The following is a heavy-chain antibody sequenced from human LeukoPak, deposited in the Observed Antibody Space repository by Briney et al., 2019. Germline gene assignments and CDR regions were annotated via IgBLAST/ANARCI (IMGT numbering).Heavy chain of an antibody. J-gene: IGHJ4*02. D-gene: IGHD6-13*01. Sequence: GGSLRLSCAASGFTFSSYAMSWVRQVPGKGLEWVSVISGSGDNTYYADSVKGRFTISRDNSKNILYLQMNSLRAEDTAVYYCAKWKYSNPGIDDYWGQGTLVTVSS. CDR1: GFTFSSYA. CDR2: ISGSGDNT. V-gene: IGHV3-23*01. CDR3: AKWKYSNPGIDDY.